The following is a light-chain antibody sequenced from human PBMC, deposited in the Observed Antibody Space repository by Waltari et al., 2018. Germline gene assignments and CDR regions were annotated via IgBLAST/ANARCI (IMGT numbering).Light chain of an antibody. CDR1: QSVSNY. CDR3: QHRDRT. J-gene: IGKJ1*01. CDR2: DAS. Sequence: EIVLTQSPATLSLSPGERATLSCRASQSVSNYLAWYQQKPGQAPRLLSYDASTRATGIPARFSGSWSGTDFTLTISSLRPEDFAVYYCQHRDRTFGQGTKVEIK. V-gene: IGKV3-11*01.